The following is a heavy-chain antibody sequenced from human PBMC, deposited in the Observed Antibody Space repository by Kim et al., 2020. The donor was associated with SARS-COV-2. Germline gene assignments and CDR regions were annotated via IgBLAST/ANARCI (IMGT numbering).Heavy chain of an antibody. Sequence: ASVKVSCKASGYTFTSSGISWVRQAPGQGLEWMGWISAYNGNTNYAQKLQGRVTMTTDTSTSTAYMELRSLRSDDTAVYYCARDSSSWYWVNYYYYMDAWGKGTTVTVAS. J-gene: IGHJ6*03. D-gene: IGHD6-13*01. V-gene: IGHV1-18*01. CDR3: ARDSSSWYWVNYYYYMDA. CDR2: ISAYNGNT. CDR1: GYTFTSSG.